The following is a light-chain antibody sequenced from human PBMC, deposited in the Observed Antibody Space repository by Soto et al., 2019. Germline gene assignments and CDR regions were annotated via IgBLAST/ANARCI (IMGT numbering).Light chain of an antibody. CDR3: QQYHSYSQT. Sequence: DIQMTQSPSTLSASVGDRVTITCRASQSISSWLAWYQQKPGKAPKLLIYKASSLESGVPSRFSGSGSGTEFTLTISSLQPDDFATYYCQQYHSYSQTFGQGTKVDI. CDR1: QSISSW. V-gene: IGKV1-5*03. CDR2: KAS. J-gene: IGKJ2*01.